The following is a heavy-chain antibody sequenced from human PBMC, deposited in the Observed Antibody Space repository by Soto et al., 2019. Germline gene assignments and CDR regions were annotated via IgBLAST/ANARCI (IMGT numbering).Heavy chain of an antibody. J-gene: IGHJ5*02. CDR2: VYYSGST. D-gene: IGHD3-3*01. CDR3: ARGVFRFLQWFDP. Sequence: PSETLSLTCTVSGASVNSENYYWSWIRQPPWKGLEWIGYVYYSGSTNYNPSLKSRATISLATYRNQFSLKMTSMPPADTAFYYCARGVFRFLQWFDPWGQGXLVTVAS. CDR1: GASVNSENYY. V-gene: IGHV4-61*01.